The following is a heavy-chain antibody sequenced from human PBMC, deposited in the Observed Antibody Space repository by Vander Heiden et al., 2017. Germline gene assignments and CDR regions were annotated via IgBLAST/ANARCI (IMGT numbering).Heavy chain of an antibody. J-gene: IGHJ4*02. Sequence: VQLQYSCPGLVKPWGALSLTCAVSGVSISVNNWWSWVRQTPGKGLEWIGEIYHSGNTNYNQSLQSRVSISLDKSKNQFSLTLTSVTAADTAMYYCAGDDLLSGIAYWGQGTLVTVSS. CDR2: IYHSGNT. CDR3: AGDDLLSGIAY. CDR1: GVSISVNNW. D-gene: IGHD3-3*01. V-gene: IGHV4-4*02.